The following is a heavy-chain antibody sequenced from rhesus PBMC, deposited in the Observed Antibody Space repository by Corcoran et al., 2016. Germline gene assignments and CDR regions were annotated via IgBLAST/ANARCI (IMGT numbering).Heavy chain of an antibody. CDR1: GFIASDYY. D-gene: IGHD3-3*01. J-gene: IGHJ4*01. V-gene: IGHV3-184*01. CDR2: IRRKANGATV. CDR3: SRGYNFGTDYFIPDY. Sequence: EVQLVESGGGLVQPGGSLRLSCVVSGFIASDYYIFWVRQAPGKGLEWVAYIRRKANGATVEYAASVQGRFTISRDDSKNIAYLQMSGLKLEDTAVYYCSRGYNFGTDYFIPDYWGQGVLVTVSS.